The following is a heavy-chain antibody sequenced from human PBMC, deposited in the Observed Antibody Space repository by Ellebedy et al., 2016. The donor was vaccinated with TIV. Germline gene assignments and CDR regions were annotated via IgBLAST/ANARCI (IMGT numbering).Heavy chain of an antibody. D-gene: IGHD2-2*01. Sequence: MPSETLSLTCTLAGDSISSRNLYWGWIRQDPGKGRQWIGSIYCSWNTYYNPSLESRVTMSIDTSKNQFSLKLTSVTAADTAVYYCAADRSISWYFYWGQGTLVTVSS. V-gene: IGHV4-39*07. CDR3: AADRSISWYFY. CDR2: IYCSWNT. J-gene: IGHJ4*02. CDR1: GDSISSRNLY.